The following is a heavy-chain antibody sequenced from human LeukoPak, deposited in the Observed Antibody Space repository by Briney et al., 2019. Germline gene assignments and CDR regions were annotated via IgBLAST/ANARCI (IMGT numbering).Heavy chain of an antibody. V-gene: IGHV3-9*01. J-gene: IGHJ6*02. Sequence: PGGSLRLSCAASGFTFDDYAMHWVRQAPGKGLEWVSGISWNSGSTGYADSVKGRFTISRDNSKNTLYLQMNSLRAEDTALYHCARRLRYPPDYYYGMDVWGQGTTVTVSS. CDR1: GFTFDDYA. CDR2: ISWNSGST. D-gene: IGHD4-17*01. CDR3: ARRLRYPPDYYYGMDV.